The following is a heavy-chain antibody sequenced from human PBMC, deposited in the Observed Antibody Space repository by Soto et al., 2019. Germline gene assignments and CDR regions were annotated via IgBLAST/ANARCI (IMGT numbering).Heavy chain of an antibody. D-gene: IGHD3-10*01. CDR2: IYYSGST. CDR1: GGSISSSRYY. V-gene: IGHV4-39*01. Sequence: QLQLQESGPGLVKPSETLSLTCTVSGGSISSSRYYWGWIRQPPGKGLEWIGSIYYSGSTYYNPSHKSRVTISVDTSKNQCSLKLSSVTAADTAVYYCARHPDVARGGFDPWGQGTLVTVSS. J-gene: IGHJ5*02. CDR3: ARHPDVARGGFDP.